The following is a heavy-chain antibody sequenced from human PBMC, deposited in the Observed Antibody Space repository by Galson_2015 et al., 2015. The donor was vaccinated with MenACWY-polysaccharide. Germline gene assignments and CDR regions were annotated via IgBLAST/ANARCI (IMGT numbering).Heavy chain of an antibody. J-gene: IGHJ5*02. CDR3: VKGVVAHLDP. V-gene: IGHV3-23*01. Sequence: SLRLSCAASGFTFSSFAMSWVRQAPGKGLDWVSTVTRSGDNTFYADSVKGRLTISRDNSKNTLYLQMDSLGADDTAVYYCVKGVVAHLDPWVQGALVTVSS. CDR2: VTRSGDNT. D-gene: IGHD2-15*01. CDR1: GFTFSSFA.